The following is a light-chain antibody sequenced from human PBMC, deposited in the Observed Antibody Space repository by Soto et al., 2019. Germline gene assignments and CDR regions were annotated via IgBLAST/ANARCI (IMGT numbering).Light chain of an antibody. Sequence: DIVMTQSPDSLAVSLGERATINCKSSQSVFYSSNKKNYLAWYQKKPGQPPKVLIYWASTRESGVPDRFSGSGCGTDFTLTISSLQAEDVALYYCHQYYTTPWTFGQGTKVEVK. CDR3: HQYYTTPWT. CDR1: QSVFYSSNKKNY. V-gene: IGKV4-1*01. CDR2: WAS. J-gene: IGKJ1*01.